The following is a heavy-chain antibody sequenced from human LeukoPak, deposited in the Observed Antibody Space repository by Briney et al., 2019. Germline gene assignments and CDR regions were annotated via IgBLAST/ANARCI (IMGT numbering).Heavy chain of an antibody. CDR3: ARDSGYDSSGYYLDY. CDR2: ISSSSSYI. D-gene: IGHD3-22*01. V-gene: IGHV3-21*01. CDR1: GFSFSDYF. Sequence: GGSLRLSCAASGFSFSDYFMNWIRQAPGKGLEWVSSISSSSSYIYYADSVKGRFTISRDNAKNSLYLQMNSLRAEDTAVYYCARDSGYDSSGYYLDYWGQGTLVTVSS. J-gene: IGHJ4*02.